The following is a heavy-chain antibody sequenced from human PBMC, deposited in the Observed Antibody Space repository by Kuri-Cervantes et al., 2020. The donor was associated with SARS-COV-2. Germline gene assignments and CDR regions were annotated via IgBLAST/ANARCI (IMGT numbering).Heavy chain of an antibody. J-gene: IGHJ4*02. D-gene: IGHD5-24*01. CDR3: GKVSWLQLWHRYSDS. CDR1: GESFSGYY. V-gene: IGHV4-34*01. Sequence: SETLSLTCAFYGESFSGYYWNWIRQSPGKGLEWIGEVNHRGSTNYNPSLKSRVTISLDTSSNQVSLRLTSATAADTAVYYCGKVSWLQLWHRYSDSWGQGTLVTVSS. CDR2: VNHRGST.